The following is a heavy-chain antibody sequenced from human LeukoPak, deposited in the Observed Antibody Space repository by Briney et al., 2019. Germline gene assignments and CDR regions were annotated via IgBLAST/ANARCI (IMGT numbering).Heavy chain of an antibody. CDR2: INPNSGDT. CDR1: GYTXTGYF. Sequence: GASVKVSCKASGYTXTGYFMHWVRQAPGQGLEWMGWINPNSGDTNYAQKFLGRVTMTRDTSISTAYMEQSRLTSDDTAVYYCARGPNWNFDVVFGYFDYWGQGTLVTVSS. D-gene: IGHD1-1*01. J-gene: IGHJ4*02. CDR3: ARGPNWNFDVVFGYFDY. V-gene: IGHV1-2*02.